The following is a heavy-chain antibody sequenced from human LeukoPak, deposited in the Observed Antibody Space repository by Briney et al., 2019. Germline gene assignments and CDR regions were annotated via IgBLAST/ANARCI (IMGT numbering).Heavy chain of an antibody. Sequence: GGSLRLSCAASGFTFSDYYMSWIRQAPGKGLEWVSYISSGSTIYYADSVKGRFTISRDNAKNSLYLQMNSLRAEDTAVYYCARGGVDTAMVIEDYYFDYWGQGTLVTVSS. D-gene: IGHD5-18*01. V-gene: IGHV3-69-1*01. J-gene: IGHJ4*02. CDR1: GFTFSDYY. CDR3: ARGGVDTAMVIEDYYFDY. CDR2: ISSGSTI.